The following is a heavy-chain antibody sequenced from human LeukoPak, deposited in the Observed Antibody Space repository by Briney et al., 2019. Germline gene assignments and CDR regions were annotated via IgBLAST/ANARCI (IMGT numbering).Heavy chain of an antibody. CDR2: ISYDGSNK. Sequence: PGGSLRLSCAASGFTFSSYAMHWVRQAPGKGLEWVAVISYDGSNKYYADSVKGRFTISGDNSKNTLYLQMNSLRAEDTAVYYCARDPESKDYDFWSGYLDYWGQGTLVTVSS. J-gene: IGHJ4*02. V-gene: IGHV3-30-3*01. D-gene: IGHD3-3*01. CDR1: GFTFSSYA. CDR3: ARDPESKDYDFWSGYLDY.